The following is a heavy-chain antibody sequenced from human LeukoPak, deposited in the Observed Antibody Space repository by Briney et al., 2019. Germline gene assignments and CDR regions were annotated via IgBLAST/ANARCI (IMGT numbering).Heavy chain of an antibody. J-gene: IGHJ5*02. V-gene: IGHV5-51*01. CDR3: ARQSSAVAGTYTFYWFDP. CDR2: IYPSDSDT. D-gene: IGHD6-19*01. CDR1: GYSFTDYW. Sequence: GESLKISCRGSGYSFTDYWIGWVRQMPGKGLEWMGIIYPSDSDTRYSPSFQGQVTISADKSISTAYLQWSSLKASDTAMYFCARQSSAVAGTYTFYWFDPWGQGTLVTVSS.